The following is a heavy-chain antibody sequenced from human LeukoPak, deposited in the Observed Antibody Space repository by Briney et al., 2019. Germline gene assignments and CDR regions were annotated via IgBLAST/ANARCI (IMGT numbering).Heavy chain of an antibody. D-gene: IGHD6-19*01. J-gene: IGHJ5*02. Sequence: SETLSLTCTVSGGSISSSSYYWGWIRQPPGKGLEWIGSIYYSGSTYYNPSLKSRVTISVDTSKNQFSLKLSSVTAADTAVYYCARHAKTGAYSSGWYPNWFDPWGQGTLVTVSS. CDR3: ARHAKTGAYSSGWYPNWFDP. V-gene: IGHV4-39*01. CDR2: IYYSGST. CDR1: GGSISSSSYY.